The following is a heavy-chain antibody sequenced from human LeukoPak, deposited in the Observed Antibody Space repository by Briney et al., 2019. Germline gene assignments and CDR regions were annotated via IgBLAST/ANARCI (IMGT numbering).Heavy chain of an antibody. CDR3: ARDHFDRGVPYYYYYGMDV. V-gene: IGHV4-59*01. J-gene: IGHJ6*02. CDR2: IYYCGST. CDR1: GGSISSYY. D-gene: IGHD3-10*01. Sequence: SETLSLTCTVSGGSISSYYWSWIRQPPGKGLEWIGYIYYCGSTNYNPSLKSRVTISVDTSKNQFSLKLSSVTAADTAVYYCARDHFDRGVPYYYYYGMDVWGQGTTVTVSS.